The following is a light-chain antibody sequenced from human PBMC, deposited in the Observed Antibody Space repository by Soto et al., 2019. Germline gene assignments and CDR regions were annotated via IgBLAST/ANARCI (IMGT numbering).Light chain of an antibody. CDR3: QQYNTWPLS. V-gene: IGKV3-15*01. J-gene: IGKJ4*01. CDR2: GAS. CDR1: QSIGTN. Sequence: EIVMTQSPATLSVSPGEGATLSCRASQSIGTNVAWYLQKPGQGPRLLIYGASTRATGIPARFSDSGAGTEFTLTISPLQSEDFAVYHCQQYNTWPLSFGGGTKVEVK.